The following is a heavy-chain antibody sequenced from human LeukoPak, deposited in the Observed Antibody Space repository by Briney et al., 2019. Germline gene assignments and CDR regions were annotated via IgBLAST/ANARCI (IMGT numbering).Heavy chain of an antibody. CDR1: GFTFSSYS. J-gene: IGHJ4*02. CDR3: ARAPQENDYGDY. V-gene: IGHV3-21*01. CDR2: ISSSSSYI. Sequence: PGGSLRLSCAASGFTFSSYSMNWVRQAPGKGLEWVSSISSSSSYIYYADSVKGRFTISRDNAKNSLYLQMNSLRAEDTAVCYCARAPQENDYGDYWGQGTLVTVSS.